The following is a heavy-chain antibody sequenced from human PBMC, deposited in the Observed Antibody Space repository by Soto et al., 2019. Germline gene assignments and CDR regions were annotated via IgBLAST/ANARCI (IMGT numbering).Heavy chain of an antibody. D-gene: IGHD6-13*01. J-gene: IGHJ5*02. V-gene: IGHV6-1*01. CDR1: GDSVSSNSAA. Sequence: SQTLSLTCAISGDSVSSNSAAWNWIRQSPSRGLEWLGRTYYRSKWYNDYAVSVKIRITINPDTSKNQFSLQLNSVTPEDTAVYYCARDRRYSSSWYNWFDPWGQGTLVTVSS. CDR2: TYYRSKWYN. CDR3: ARDRRYSSSWYNWFDP.